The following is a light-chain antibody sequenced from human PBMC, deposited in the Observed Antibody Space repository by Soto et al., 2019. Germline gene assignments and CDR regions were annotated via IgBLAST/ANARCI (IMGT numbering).Light chain of an antibody. CDR3: QQRSNWPPVT. CDR2: DAS. Sequence: EIVLTQSPATLSLSPGERATLSCRASQSVSNYLAWYLQKPGQAPRLLIYDASNRASGIPARFSGSGSGTDFTLTISSLDPEDFAVYYCQQRSNWPPVTFGGGTKVDIK. V-gene: IGKV3-11*01. J-gene: IGKJ4*01. CDR1: QSVSNY.